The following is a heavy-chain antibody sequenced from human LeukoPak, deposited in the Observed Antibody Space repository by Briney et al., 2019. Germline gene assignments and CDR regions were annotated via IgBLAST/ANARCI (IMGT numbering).Heavy chain of an antibody. D-gene: IGHD3-3*01. Sequence: GASVKVSCKVSGYTLTELSMHWVRQAPGKGLEWMGGFDPEDGETIYAQKFQGRVTMTEDTSTDTAYMELSSLRSEDTAVYFCATASGFGVVTPFDYWGQGTLVTVSS. J-gene: IGHJ4*02. CDR3: ATASGFGVVTPFDY. V-gene: IGHV1-24*01. CDR1: GYTLTELS. CDR2: FDPEDGET.